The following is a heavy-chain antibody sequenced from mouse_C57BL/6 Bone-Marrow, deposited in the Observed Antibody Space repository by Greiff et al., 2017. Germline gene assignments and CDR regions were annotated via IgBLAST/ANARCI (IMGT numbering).Heavy chain of an antibody. D-gene: IGHD2-4*01. CDR3: GLYYYDYVWYFDV. Sequence: QVQLQQSGAELAKPGASVKLSCKASGYTFTSYWMHWVKQRPGQGLEWIGYINPSSGYTKYNQKFKDKATLTADKSSSTAYMQLSSLTYEDSAVYYCGLYYYDYVWYFDVWGTGTTVTVSS. CDR1: GYTFTSYW. J-gene: IGHJ1*03. V-gene: IGHV1-7*01. CDR2: INPSSGYT.